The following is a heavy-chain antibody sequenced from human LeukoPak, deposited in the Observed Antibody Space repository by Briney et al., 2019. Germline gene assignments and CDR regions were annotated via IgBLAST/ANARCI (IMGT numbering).Heavy chain of an antibody. CDR2: FRPEDGET. CDR1: GFSLSALS. CDR3: ARDMEQQIIDY. J-gene: IGHJ4*02. Sequence: ASVKVSCKVSGFSLSALSMHWVRQAPGEGLEWMGGFRPEDGETVFAKKFQGRVTLTEDTSTDTAYMELRSLRSDDTAVYYCARDMEQQIIDYWGQGTLVTVSS. D-gene: IGHD6-13*01. V-gene: IGHV1-24*01.